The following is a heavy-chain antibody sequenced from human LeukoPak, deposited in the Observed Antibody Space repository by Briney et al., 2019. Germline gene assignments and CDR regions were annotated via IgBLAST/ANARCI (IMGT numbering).Heavy chain of an antibody. CDR3: ASPWFGDY. CDR2: INHSGTT. J-gene: IGHJ4*02. V-gene: IGHV4-34*01. CDR1: GGSLSGYY. Sequence: SETLSLTCAVYGGSLSGYYWSWIRQPPGKGLEWIGEINHSGTTNYNPSLKSRVTISVDTSKNQFSLKLSSVTAADTAVYYCASPWFGDYWGQGTLVTVSS. D-gene: IGHD3-10*01.